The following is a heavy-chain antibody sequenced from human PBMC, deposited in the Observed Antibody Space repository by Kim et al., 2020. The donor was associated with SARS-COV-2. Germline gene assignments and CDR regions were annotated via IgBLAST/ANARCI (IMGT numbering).Heavy chain of an antibody. V-gene: IGHV3-74*01. J-gene: IGHJ5*02. CDR2: INSDGSIT. D-gene: IGHD2-15*01. CDR1: GFTFSSWW. Sequence: GGSLRLSCPASGFTFSSWWMYWVRQAPGKGLVWVSRINSDGSITAYADSVKGRFTISRDNAKNTLFLQMDSLRVDDTAVYFCAKIGGGHWFDPWGQGTLV. CDR3: AKIGGGHWFDP.